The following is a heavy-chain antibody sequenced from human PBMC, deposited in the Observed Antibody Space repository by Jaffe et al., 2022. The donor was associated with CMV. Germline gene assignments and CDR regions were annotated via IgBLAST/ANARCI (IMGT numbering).Heavy chain of an antibody. J-gene: IGHJ5*02. CDR3: ARLRDIVVVPAATVFDP. V-gene: IGHV4-39*01. Sequence: QLQLQESGPGLVKPSETLSLTCTVSGGSISSSSYYWGWIRQPPGKGLEWIGSIYYSGSTYYNPSLKSRVTISVDTSKNQFSLKLSSVTAADTAVYYCARLRDIVVVPAATVFDPWGQGTLVTVSS. CDR1: GGSISSSSYY. D-gene: IGHD2-2*01. CDR2: IYYSGST.